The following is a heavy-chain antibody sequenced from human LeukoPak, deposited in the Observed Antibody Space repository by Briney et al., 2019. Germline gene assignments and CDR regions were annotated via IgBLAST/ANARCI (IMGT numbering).Heavy chain of an antibody. J-gene: IGHJ6*03. Sequence: GGSLRLSCAASGFTFSSYAMSWVRQAPGKGLEWVSAISGSGGSTYYADSVKGRFTISRDNSKNTLYLQMNSLRAEDTAVYYCAKLVREWLPAFLYMDVWGKGTTVTVSS. CDR1: GFTFSSYA. CDR2: ISGSGGST. D-gene: IGHD3-3*01. CDR3: AKLVREWLPAFLYMDV. V-gene: IGHV3-23*01.